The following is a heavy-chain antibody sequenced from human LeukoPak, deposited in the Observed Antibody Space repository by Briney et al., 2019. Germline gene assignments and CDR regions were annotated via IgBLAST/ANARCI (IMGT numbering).Heavy chain of an antibody. Sequence: PSETLSLTCTVSGDSISSDDYYWSWIRQPPGKGLEWIGEINHSGSTNYNPSLKSRVTISVDTSKNQFSLKLSSVTAADTAVYYCARTLSAGYSSGWYTSHYYYYYYMDVWGKGTTVTISS. CDR1: GDSISSDDYY. J-gene: IGHJ6*03. CDR3: ARTLSAGYSSGWYTSHYYYYYYMDV. CDR2: INHSGST. D-gene: IGHD6-19*01. V-gene: IGHV4-34*01.